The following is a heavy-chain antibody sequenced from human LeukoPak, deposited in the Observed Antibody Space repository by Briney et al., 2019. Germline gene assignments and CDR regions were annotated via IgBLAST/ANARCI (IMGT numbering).Heavy chain of an antibody. CDR1: GFTFSNAW. J-gene: IGHJ4*02. CDR2: IKSKTDGGTT. Sequence: GGSLRLSCAASGFTFSNAWMSWVRQAPGKGLEWVGRIKSKTDGGTTDYAAPVKGRFTISRDNSKNTLYLQMNSLRAEDTAVYYCARGLDYYGSGSYLGYWGQGTLVTVSS. V-gene: IGHV3-15*01. D-gene: IGHD3-10*01. CDR3: ARGLDYYGSGSYLGY.